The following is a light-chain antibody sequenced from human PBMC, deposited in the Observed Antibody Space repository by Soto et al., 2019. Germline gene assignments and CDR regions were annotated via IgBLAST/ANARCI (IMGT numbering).Light chain of an antibody. CDR3: SSYTSSSTVV. V-gene: IGLV2-14*01. Sequence: QSVLTQPASVSGSPGQSITISCTGTSSDVGGYNYVSWYQQHPGKAPKLMIYDVSNRPSGVSSRFSGSKSGNTASLTISGLQAEDEAGYYCSSYTSSSTVVFGGGTKLTVL. CDR1: SSDVGGYNY. CDR2: DVS. J-gene: IGLJ2*01.